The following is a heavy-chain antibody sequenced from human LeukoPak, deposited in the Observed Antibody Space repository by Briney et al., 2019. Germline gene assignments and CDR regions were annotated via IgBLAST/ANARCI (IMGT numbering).Heavy chain of an antibody. CDR1: GFTFSSYA. V-gene: IGHV3-23*01. CDR3: AKGPLTEVAGTTWDY. J-gene: IGHJ4*02. Sequence: PGGSLRLSCAASGFTFSSYAMSWVRQAPGKGLEWVSAISGSGGSTYYADSVKGRFTISRDNSRNTLYLQMNSLRAEDTAVYYCAKGPLTEVAGTTWDYWGQGTLVTVSS. D-gene: IGHD6-19*01. CDR2: ISGSGGST.